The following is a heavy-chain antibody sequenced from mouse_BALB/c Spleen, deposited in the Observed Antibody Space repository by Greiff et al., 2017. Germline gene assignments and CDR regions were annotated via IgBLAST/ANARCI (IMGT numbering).Heavy chain of an antibody. CDR2: ISSGSSTI. CDR1: GFTFSSFG. CDR3: ARSGGYYYGSIYAMDY. V-gene: IGHV5-17*02. D-gene: IGHD1-1*01. Sequence: DVKLVESGGGLVQPGGSRKLSCAASGFTFSSFGMHWVRQAPEKGLEWVAYISSGSSTIYYADTVKGRFTISRDNPKNTLFLQMTSLRSEDTAMYYCARSGGYYYGSIYAMDYWGQGTSVTVSS. J-gene: IGHJ4*01.